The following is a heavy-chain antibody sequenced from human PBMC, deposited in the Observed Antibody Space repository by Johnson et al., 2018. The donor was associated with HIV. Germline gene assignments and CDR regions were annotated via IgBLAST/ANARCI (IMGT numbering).Heavy chain of an antibody. D-gene: IGHD3-16*02. J-gene: IGHJ3*02. CDR1: GFTFSSYA. V-gene: IGHV3-15*01. CDR3: TTAIVIDAFDI. CDR2: IKRKIEGEAT. Sequence: VQLVESGGGLVQPGGSLRLSCAASGFTFSSYAMHWVRQAPGKGLEWVGRIKRKIEGEATDYAAPVKGRFTISRDDSKNTLFLQMSSLKTDDTAVYYCTTAIVIDAFDIWGQGTMVTVSS.